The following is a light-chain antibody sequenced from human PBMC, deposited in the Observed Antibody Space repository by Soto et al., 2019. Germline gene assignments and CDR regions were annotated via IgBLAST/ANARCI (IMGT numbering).Light chain of an antibody. J-gene: IGKJ5*01. CDR2: DVS. CDR1: QAVNSW. Sequence: QLTQSQSSLSTTVGDRATITCRASQAVNSWLAWFQQKPGMAPKLVIYDVSSLQSGVPSRFSGSGSGTEFTLTISSLQPEDFATYYCQQSNNHPISFAQPTRLEI. CDR3: QQSNNHPIS. V-gene: IGKV1-12*01.